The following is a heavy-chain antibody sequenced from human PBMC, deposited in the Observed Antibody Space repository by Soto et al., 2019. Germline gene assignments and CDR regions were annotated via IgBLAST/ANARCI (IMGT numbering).Heavy chain of an antibody. J-gene: IGHJ6*03. Sequence: GGSLRLSCAASGFTFSSYWMSWVRQAPGKGLEWVANIKQDGSEKYYVDSVKGRFTISRDNAKNSLYLQMNSLRAEDTAVYYCARASGSYYYYYYYYMDVWGKGTTVTVSS. V-gene: IGHV3-7*01. CDR2: IKQDGSEK. CDR3: ARASGSYYYYYYYYMDV. CDR1: GFTFSSYW. D-gene: IGHD3-10*01.